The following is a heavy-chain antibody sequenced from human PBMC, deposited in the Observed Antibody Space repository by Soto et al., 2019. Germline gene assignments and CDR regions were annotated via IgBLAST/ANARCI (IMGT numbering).Heavy chain of an antibody. Sequence: EVQLLESGGGLVQPGGSLRLSCAASGFTFTSYAMSWVRQAPGKGLEWVSGISGSGDTTYYADSVKGRFTVSRDNSKSTLYLQVNSLRAEDTAVYNCAKSHCSSASCSWGFFDYWGRGTLVTASS. V-gene: IGHV3-23*01. CDR2: ISGSGDTT. CDR1: GFTFTSYA. D-gene: IGHD2-2*01. CDR3: AKSHCSSASCSWGFFDY. J-gene: IGHJ4*02.